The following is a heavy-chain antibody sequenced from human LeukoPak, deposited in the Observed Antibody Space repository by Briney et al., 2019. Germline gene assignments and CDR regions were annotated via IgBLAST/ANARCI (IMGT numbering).Heavy chain of an antibody. CDR3: ARDKSGSYDY. D-gene: IGHD1-26*01. Sequence: PGGSLRLSCAASEFSVGSNYMTWVRQAPGKGLEWVSLIYSGGSTYYADSVKGRFTISRDNSKNTLYLQMNSLRAEDTAVYYCARDKSGSYDYWGQGTLVTVSS. CDR2: IYSGGST. CDR1: EFSVGSNY. V-gene: IGHV3-66*01. J-gene: IGHJ4*02.